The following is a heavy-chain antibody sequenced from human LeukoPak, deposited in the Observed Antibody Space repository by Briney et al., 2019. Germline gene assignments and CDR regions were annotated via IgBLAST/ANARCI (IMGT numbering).Heavy chain of an antibody. V-gene: IGHV4-34*01. CDR1: GGSFSGYY. Sequence: PSETLSLTCAVYGGSFSGYYWSWIRQPPGKGLEWIGEINHSGSTNYNPSLKSRVTISVDTSKNQFSLKLSSVTAADTAVYYCASRRIAAAGTDWGQGTLVTVSS. D-gene: IGHD6-13*01. J-gene: IGHJ4*02. CDR2: INHSGST. CDR3: ASRRIAAAGTD.